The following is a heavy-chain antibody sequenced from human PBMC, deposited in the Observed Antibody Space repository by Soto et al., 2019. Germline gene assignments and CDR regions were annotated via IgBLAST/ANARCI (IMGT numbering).Heavy chain of an antibody. CDR3: ARVVLGCSSTSCPQDV. V-gene: IGHV6-1*01. CDR1: GDSVSRNSAA. Sequence: SQTLSLICAISGDSVSRNSAAWNWIRQSPSRGLEWLGRTYYRSKWYNDYAVSVKSRITINPDTSKNQFSLQLNSVTPEDTAVYYCARVVLGCSSTSCPQDVWGQGTTVTVSS. CDR2: TYYRSKWYN. D-gene: IGHD2-2*01. J-gene: IGHJ6*02.